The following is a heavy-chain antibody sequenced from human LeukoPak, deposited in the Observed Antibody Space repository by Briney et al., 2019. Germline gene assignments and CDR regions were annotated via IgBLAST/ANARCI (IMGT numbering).Heavy chain of an antibody. D-gene: IGHD3-9*01. CDR3: ARGVSYDILTGYYPYFDY. J-gene: IGHJ4*02. CDR2: IYYSGST. Sequence: PSQTLSLTCTVSGGSISSGGYYWSWIRQHPGKGLEWIGYIYYSGSTYYNPPLKSRVTISVDTSKNQFSLKLSSVTAADTAVYYCARGVSYDILTGYYPYFDYWGQGTLVTVSS. V-gene: IGHV4-31*03. CDR1: GGSISSGGYY.